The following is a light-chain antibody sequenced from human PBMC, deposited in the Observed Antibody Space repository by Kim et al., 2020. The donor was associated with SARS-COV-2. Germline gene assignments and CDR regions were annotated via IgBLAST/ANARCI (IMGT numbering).Light chain of an antibody. CDR1: QSITTY. Sequence: DIQMTQSPSSLAASVGDRVTIACRASQSITTYLNWYQQKPEKAPKLLIYAVSTLQGGVPSRFSGSGSGTDFTLTISSLQPEDFATYYCQQSHTAPLLTFGGGTKVDIK. J-gene: IGKJ4*01. V-gene: IGKV1-39*01. CDR3: QQSHTAPLLT. CDR2: AVS.